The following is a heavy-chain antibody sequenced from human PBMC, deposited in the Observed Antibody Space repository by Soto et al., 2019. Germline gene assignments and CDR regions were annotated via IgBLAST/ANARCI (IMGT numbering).Heavy chain of an antibody. J-gene: IGHJ3*02. CDR2: IKQDGSEK. CDR1: GFTFSDYW. D-gene: IGHD3-10*01. CDR3: ARVWSRFTIRIAFDI. V-gene: IGHV3-7*01. Sequence: GGSLRLSCAASGFTFSDYWMSWVSQAPGKGLEWVANIKQDGSEKYYVDSVKGRFTISRDNAKNSLYLQMNSLRVEDTAVYYCARVWSRFTIRIAFDIWGQGTMVTVSS.